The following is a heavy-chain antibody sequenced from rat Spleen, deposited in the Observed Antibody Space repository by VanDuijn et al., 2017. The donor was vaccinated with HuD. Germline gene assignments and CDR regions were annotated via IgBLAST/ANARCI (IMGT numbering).Heavy chain of an antibody. J-gene: IGHJ4*01. D-gene: IGHD1-6*01. CDR2: ISSDGGRN. Sequence: EVQLVESGGGLVQPGRSMKLSCAASGFTFSSYYMAWVRQAPTKGLEWVATISSDGGRNFYRDSVKGRFTISRDNAKSTLSLQMDSLRSEDTATYYCASLMYTPDYLGVMDAWGQGASVTVSS. CDR3: ASLMYTPDYLGVMDA. CDR1: GFTFSSYY. V-gene: IGHV5-25*01.